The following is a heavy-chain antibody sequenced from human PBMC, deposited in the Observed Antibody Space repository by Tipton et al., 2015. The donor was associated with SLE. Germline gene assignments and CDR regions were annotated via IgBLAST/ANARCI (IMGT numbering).Heavy chain of an antibody. CDR2: IYYSGTT. CDR1: GGSISGYY. D-gene: IGHD5-12*01. J-gene: IGHJ4*02. CDR3: ARAPNSGGYDL. Sequence: TLSLTCTVSGGSISGYYWSWIRQPPGKGLEWIGYIYYSGTTNYSPSLRSRVTMSVDTSKNQCSLKLSSVTAADTAVYYCARAPNSGGYDLWGQGTLVPVSS. V-gene: IGHV4-59*12.